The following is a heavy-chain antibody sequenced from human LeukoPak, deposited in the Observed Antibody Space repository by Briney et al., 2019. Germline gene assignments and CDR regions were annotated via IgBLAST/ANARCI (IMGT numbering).Heavy chain of an antibody. CDR2: INPNSGGT. J-gene: IGHJ3*02. D-gene: IGHD2-2*01. CDR1: GYTFTGYY. V-gene: IGHV1-2*02. CDR3: AKGGSTRPWSFDI. Sequence: ASVKVSCKASGYTFTGYYMHWVRQAPGQGLEWMGWINPNSGGTNYAQKLQGRVTMTTDTSTSTAYMELMSLRSDDTAVYYCAKGGSTRPWSFDIWGQGTMVTVSS.